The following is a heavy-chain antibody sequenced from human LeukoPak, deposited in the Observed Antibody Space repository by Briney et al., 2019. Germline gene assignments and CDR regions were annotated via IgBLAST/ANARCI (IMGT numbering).Heavy chain of an antibody. D-gene: IGHD6-13*01. CDR1: GGSISTSSYY. Sequence: SETLSLTCTVSGGSISTSSYYWGWIRQPPGKGLEWIGTIYYSGYTYYNPSLKSRVTISVDTSKNQFSLKLSSVTAADTAVYYCARQVRIAAAGRPFDYWGQGTLVTVSS. V-gene: IGHV4-39*01. CDR2: IYYSGYT. CDR3: ARQVRIAAAGRPFDY. J-gene: IGHJ4*02.